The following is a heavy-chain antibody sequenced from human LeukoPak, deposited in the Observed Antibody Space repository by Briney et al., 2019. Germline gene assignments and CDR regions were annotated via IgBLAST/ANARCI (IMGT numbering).Heavy chain of an antibody. J-gene: IGHJ4*02. CDR2: ISTSGSNT. CDR1: GFTFSSYA. Sequence: GGSLRLSCAASGFTFSSYAMSWVRQAPGKGLEWVSAISTSGSNTYYADSVKGRFTISRDNSKNTLYLQMNSLRAEDTAVYYCAKDESGSYPRYYFDYWGQGTLVTVSS. D-gene: IGHD1-26*01. CDR3: AKDESGSYPRYYFDY. V-gene: IGHV3-23*01.